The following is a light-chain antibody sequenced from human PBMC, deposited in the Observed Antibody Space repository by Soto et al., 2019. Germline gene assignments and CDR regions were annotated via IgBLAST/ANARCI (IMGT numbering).Light chain of an antibody. CDR3: MQPLENFRT. CDR1: ARLLHKNGYNY. Sequence: IVMTQSPLSLSVTPGEAASISCMSSARLLHKNGYNYVDWYMQKPRQSPQLLIYLGSNRASGVPDRFSGSGSDTYFTLEISRVEADDVGVYYCMQPLENFRTFGQGTKVDIK. J-gene: IGKJ1*01. CDR2: LGS. V-gene: IGKV2-28*01.